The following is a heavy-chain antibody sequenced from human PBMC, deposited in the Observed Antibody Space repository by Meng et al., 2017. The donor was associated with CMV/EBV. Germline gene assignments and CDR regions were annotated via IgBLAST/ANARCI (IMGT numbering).Heavy chain of an antibody. CDR3: ARRGVTTKEFDY. V-gene: IGHV3-53*01. D-gene: IGHD4-17*01. J-gene: IGHJ4*02. CDR2: IYSGGST. Sequence: GGSLRLSCAASGFTVSSNYMSWVRQAPGKGLEWVSVIYSGGSTYYADSVKGRFTISRDNSKNTLYLQMNSLRAEDTAVYYCARRGVTTKEFDYWGQGTLFTVSS. CDR1: GFTVSSNY.